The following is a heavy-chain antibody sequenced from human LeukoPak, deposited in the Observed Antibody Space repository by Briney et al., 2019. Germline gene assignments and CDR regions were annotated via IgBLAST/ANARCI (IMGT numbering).Heavy chain of an antibody. CDR1: GYTLTELS. J-gene: IGHJ4*02. Sequence: ASVKVSCKVSGYTLTELSVHWVRQTPGKGLEWMGGFNPEDGRTIYAQNFQGRVTMTTDTSTSTAYMELRSLRSDDTAVYYCARVSRDGYIADYWGQGTLVTVSS. V-gene: IGHV1-24*01. D-gene: IGHD5-24*01. CDR3: ARVSRDGYIADY. CDR2: FNPEDGRT.